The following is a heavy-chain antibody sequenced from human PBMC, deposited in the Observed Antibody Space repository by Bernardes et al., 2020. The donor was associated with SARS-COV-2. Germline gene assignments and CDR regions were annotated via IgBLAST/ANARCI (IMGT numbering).Heavy chain of an antibody. CDR3: DLTYYYDSSGYN. J-gene: IGHJ4*02. D-gene: IGHD3-22*01. V-gene: IGHV3-74*01. CDR2: IDTDGSRT. Sequence: GSLRLSCAASGFIFGHYWMHWVRQVPGKGPVWVAVIDTDGSRTDYADSVRGRFTISRDNAENTLYLQMNSLRAEDTAVYYCDLTYYYDSSGYNWGQGTLVTVSS. CDR1: GFIFGHYW.